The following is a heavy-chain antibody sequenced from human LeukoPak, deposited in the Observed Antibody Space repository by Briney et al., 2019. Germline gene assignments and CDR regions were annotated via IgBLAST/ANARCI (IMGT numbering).Heavy chain of an antibody. Sequence: ASVKVSCKASGYTFTSSYMHWVRQAPGQGLEWMGWLNPNSGGTNYAQNFQGRVTMTRDTSISTGYMELSRLRSDDTAVYYCARDLDNYSGSGSYYNGDPLFQHWGQGTLVTVSS. J-gene: IGHJ1*01. CDR3: ARDLDNYSGSGSYYNGDPLFQH. D-gene: IGHD3-10*01. CDR2: LNPNSGGT. CDR1: GYTFTSSY. V-gene: IGHV1-2*02.